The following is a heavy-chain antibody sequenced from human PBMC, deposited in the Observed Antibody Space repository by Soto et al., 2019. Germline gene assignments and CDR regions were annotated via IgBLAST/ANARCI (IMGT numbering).Heavy chain of an antibody. Sequence: GGTLRLSCAASGLTVSSNYMTSVRQAPGKGLEWVSLIYTGGGTYYADSVKGRFTVSRDNSKNTLYLQMNSLRAEDTPVYYCARMLQWRGPRDYLYAIHVWG. D-gene: IGHD6-19*01. J-gene: IGHJ6*02. CDR2: IYTGGGT. CDR3: ARMLQWRGPRDYLYAIHV. V-gene: IGHV3-53*01. CDR1: GLTVSSNY.